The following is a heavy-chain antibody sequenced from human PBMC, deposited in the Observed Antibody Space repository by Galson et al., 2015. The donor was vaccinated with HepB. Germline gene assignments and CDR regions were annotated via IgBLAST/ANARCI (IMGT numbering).Heavy chain of an antibody. J-gene: IGHJ3*02. V-gene: IGHV3-7*03. Sequence: SLRLSCAASGFTFSSYWMSWVRQAPGKGLEWVANIKQDGSEKYYVDSVKGRFTISRDNAKNSLYLQMNSLRAEDTAVYYCATLFGEQWLVHVGDAFDIWGQGTMVTVSS. CDR3: ATLFGEQWLVHVGDAFDI. D-gene: IGHD6-19*01. CDR1: GFTFSSYW. CDR2: IKQDGSEK.